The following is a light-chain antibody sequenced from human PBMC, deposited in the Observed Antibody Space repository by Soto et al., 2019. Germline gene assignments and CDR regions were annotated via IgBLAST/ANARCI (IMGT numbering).Light chain of an antibody. J-gene: IGKJ5*01. V-gene: IGKV1-39*01. CDR2: AAS. CDR1: ESINRH. Sequence: DIQMTQSPSSLSASVGDRVTITCRASESINRHLNWYQQKPGKAPKLLIYAASSLQNGVPSRFSGSGSGTDFTLTISNLHAEDFATYYCQQSYSTLSITFGQGTRLEIK. CDR3: QQSYSTLSIT.